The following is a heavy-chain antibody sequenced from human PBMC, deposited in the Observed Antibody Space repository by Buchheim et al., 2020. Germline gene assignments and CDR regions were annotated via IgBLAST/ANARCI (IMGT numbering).Heavy chain of an antibody. Sequence: QVQLQESGPGLVKPSETLSLTCTVSGGSISSYYWSWIRQPPGKGLEWIGYIYYSGSTNYNPSLKSRVTISVATSKNQFSLKLSSVTAADTAVYYCARGGRYCSSTSCYNGFSGFDPWGQGTL. V-gene: IGHV4-59*01. CDR2: IYYSGST. CDR3: ARGGRYCSSTSCYNGFSGFDP. D-gene: IGHD2-2*02. CDR1: GGSISSYY. J-gene: IGHJ5*02.